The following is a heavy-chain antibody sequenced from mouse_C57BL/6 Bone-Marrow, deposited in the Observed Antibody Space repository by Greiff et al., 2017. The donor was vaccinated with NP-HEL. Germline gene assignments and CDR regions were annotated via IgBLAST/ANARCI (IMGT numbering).Heavy chain of an antibody. CDR1: GYTFTSYW. J-gene: IGHJ3*01. CDR3: ATPWFAY. V-gene: IGHV1-50*01. Sequence: QVQLQQPGAELVKPGASVKLSCKASGYTFTSYWMQWVKQRPGQGLEWIGEIDPSDSYTNYNQKFNGKATLTVDTYSSTAYMQLSSLTSEDSAVYYCATPWFAYWGQGTLVTVSA. CDR2: IDPSDSYT.